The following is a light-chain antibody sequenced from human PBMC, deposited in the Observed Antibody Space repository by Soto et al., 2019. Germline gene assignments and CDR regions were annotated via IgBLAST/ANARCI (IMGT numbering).Light chain of an antibody. CDR1: SSDVGAYNY. CDR3: FSFTTDWTHV. J-gene: IGLJ1*01. V-gene: IGLV2-14*01. Sequence: QSLLTQPASLSGSPGQSITISCTGTSSDVGAYNYVSWFQQHPGKAPTLIISEVSNRPSGVSNRFSGSKSGNAASLTISGLQAEDEADYFCFSFTTDWTHVFGTGTKVTVL. CDR2: EVS.